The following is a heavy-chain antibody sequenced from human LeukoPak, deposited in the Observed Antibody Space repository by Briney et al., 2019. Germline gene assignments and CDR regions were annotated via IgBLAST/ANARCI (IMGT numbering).Heavy chain of an antibody. V-gene: IGHV1-46*01. CDR1: GYTFTDYY. D-gene: IGHD5-18*01. CDR2: IDPSGGST. CDR3: AKTGRAMVTPFDY. J-gene: IGHJ4*02. Sequence: ASVKVSCKASGYTFTDYYMHWVRQAPGQGLEWMGIIDPSGGSTSYAQKFQGRVTMTRDTSTSTVYMELSSLRSEDTAVYYCAKTGRAMVTPFDYWGQGTLVTVSS.